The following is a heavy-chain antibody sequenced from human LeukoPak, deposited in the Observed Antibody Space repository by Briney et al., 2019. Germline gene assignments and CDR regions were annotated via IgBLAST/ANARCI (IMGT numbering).Heavy chain of an antibody. J-gene: IGHJ4*02. CDR3: ARESGSGWEYMFDY. CDR2: IYTSGST. D-gene: IGHD6-19*01. V-gene: IGHV4-4*09. Sequence: PSETLSLTCTVSGGSISSYYWSWIRQPPGKGLEWIGYIYTSGSTNYNPSLKSRVTISVDTSKNQFSLKLSSVTAADTAVYYCARESGSGWEYMFDYWGQGTLVTVSS. CDR1: GGSISSYY.